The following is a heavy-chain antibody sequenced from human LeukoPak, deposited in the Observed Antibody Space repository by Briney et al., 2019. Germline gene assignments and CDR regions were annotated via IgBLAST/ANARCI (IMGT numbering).Heavy chain of an antibody. Sequence: SQALSLTCVVSGDSVSSKNGAWNWIRQSPSRGLEWLGRTYYRSKWYNDYAESMEGRMTISQDTSKNQYSLHLNSVTPDDTAVYYRARDFGTTGWHTFDYWGQGTLVTVSS. J-gene: IGHJ4*02. V-gene: IGHV6-1*01. CDR2: TYYRSKWYN. D-gene: IGHD6-19*01. CDR3: ARDFGTTGWHTFDY. CDR1: GDSVSSKNGA.